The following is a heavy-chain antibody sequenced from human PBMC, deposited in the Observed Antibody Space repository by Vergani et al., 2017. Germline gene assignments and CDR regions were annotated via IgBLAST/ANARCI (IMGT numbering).Heavy chain of an antibody. CDR1: GFTFSSYA. Sequence: QVQLVESGGGVVQPGRSLRLSCAASGFTFSSYAMHWVRQAPGKGLEWVAVISYDGSNKYYADSVKGRFTISRDNAKNSLYLQMNSLRAEDTAVYYCAFSSSTSPRGHAFDIWGQGTMVTVSS. V-gene: IGHV3-30-3*01. CDR2: ISYDGSNK. D-gene: IGHD2-2*01. J-gene: IGHJ3*02. CDR3: AFSSSTSPRGHAFDI.